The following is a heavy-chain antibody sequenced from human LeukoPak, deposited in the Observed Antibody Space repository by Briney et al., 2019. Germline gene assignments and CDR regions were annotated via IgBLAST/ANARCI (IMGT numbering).Heavy chain of an antibody. D-gene: IGHD5-18*01. CDR2: IDWDDDK. CDR1: GFSLSTSRMR. Sequence: SGPALVKPTQTLTLTCTFSGFSLSTSRMRVSWIRQPPGKALEWLARIDWDDDKFYSTSLKTRLTISKDTSKTQVVLTMTNMDPLDTATYYCARTTYSYGAQTQDYWGKETLSPSPQ. CDR3: ARTTYSYGAQTQDY. V-gene: IGHV2-70*04. J-gene: IGHJ4*02.